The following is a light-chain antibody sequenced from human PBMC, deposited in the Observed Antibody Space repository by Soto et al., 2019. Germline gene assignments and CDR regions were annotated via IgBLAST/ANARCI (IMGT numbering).Light chain of an antibody. Sequence: TQSPATLSVSPGERATLSCTASQSVSSNLAWYQQKLGQAPRLLIYGASTRATGIPARFSGSGSGREFTLTSRSLQSEDFAVYYCQQYKNWPPLTFGGGTKVDIK. CDR2: GAS. V-gene: IGKV3-15*01. CDR1: QSVSSN. CDR3: QQYKNWPPLT. J-gene: IGKJ4*01.